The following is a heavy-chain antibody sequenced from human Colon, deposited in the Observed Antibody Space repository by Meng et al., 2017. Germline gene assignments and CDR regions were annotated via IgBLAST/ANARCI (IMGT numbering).Heavy chain of an antibody. J-gene: IGHJ4*02. D-gene: IGHD3-22*01. V-gene: IGHV4-4*02. CDR3: ASSDYYRSDY. CDR2: TSHSGST. Sequence: QVQLQESGPGLGKPSEPLSLPCAVAGGSISRSYWWSWVRQPPGKGLEWIGETSHSGSTNYSPSLKSRVTISLDKSKNQLSLKLNSVTAADTAVYYCASSDYYRSDYWGQGTLVTVSS. CDR1: GGSISRSYW.